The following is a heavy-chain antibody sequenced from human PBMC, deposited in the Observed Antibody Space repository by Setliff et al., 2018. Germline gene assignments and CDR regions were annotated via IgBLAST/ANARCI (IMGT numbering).Heavy chain of an antibody. CDR3: AKDRYCGGGSCLKDFEY. Sequence: PSETLSLTCTVSGGSISSSSYYWGWIRQPPGKGLEWIGSIYYSGSTYYSPSLKSRVTISVDTSKNQFSLKLTSVTAADTAVYYCAKDRYCGGGSCLKDFEYWGQGTLVTVSS. CDR1: GGSISSSSYY. D-gene: IGHD2-15*01. CDR2: IYYSGST. V-gene: IGHV4-39*07. J-gene: IGHJ4*02.